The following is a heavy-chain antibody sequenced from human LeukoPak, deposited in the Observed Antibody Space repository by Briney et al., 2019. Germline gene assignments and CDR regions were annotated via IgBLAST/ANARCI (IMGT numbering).Heavy chain of an antibody. D-gene: IGHD4-17*01. V-gene: IGHV4-59*01. CDR1: GGSISSYY. CDR2: IYYSGST. Sequence: PSETLSLTCTVSGGSISSYYWSWIRQPPGKGLEWIGYIYYSGSTNYNPSPKSRVTISVDTSKNQFSLKLSSVTAADTAVYYCARDYGGNSRTLYYYYGMDVWGQGTTVTVSS. J-gene: IGHJ6*02. CDR3: ARDYGGNSRTLYYYYGMDV.